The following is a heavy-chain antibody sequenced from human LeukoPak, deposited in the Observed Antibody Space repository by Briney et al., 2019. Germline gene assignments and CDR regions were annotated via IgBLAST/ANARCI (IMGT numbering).Heavy chain of an antibody. J-gene: IGHJ3*02. D-gene: IGHD3-22*01. V-gene: IGHV3-30*18. CDR3: AKEQDDSSGLDAFDI. Sequence: GGSLRLSCAASGFTFSSYGMHWVRQAPGKGLEWVAVISYDGSNKYYADSVKGRFTISRDNSKNTLCLQMNSLRAEDTAVYYCAKEQDDSSGLDAFDIWGQGTMVTVSS. CDR1: GFTFSSYG. CDR2: ISYDGSNK.